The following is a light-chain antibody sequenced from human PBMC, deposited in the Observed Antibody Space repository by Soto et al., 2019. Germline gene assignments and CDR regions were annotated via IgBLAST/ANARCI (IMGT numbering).Light chain of an antibody. CDR3: QSYDSRLSGHVV. CDR2: GDS. Sequence: QSVLTQPPSVSGAPGQRVTISCTGGSSDIGADSDVHWYQQLPGTAPRLLIYGDSNRPSGVPARFSGSNSGSSAALAITGLQAEEEADYYCQSYDSRLSGHVVFGGGTKVTVL. CDR1: SSDIGADSD. J-gene: IGLJ2*01. V-gene: IGLV1-40*01.